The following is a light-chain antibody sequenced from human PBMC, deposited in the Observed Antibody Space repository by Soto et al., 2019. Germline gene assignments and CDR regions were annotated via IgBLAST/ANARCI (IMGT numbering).Light chain of an antibody. V-gene: IGKV1-39*01. J-gene: IGKJ1*01. CDR3: QQTYSTPRT. Sequence: DIQMTQSPSSLSASVGDRVTITCRASQSIDSYLNWYQQKPGKAPKLLIYAASSLQSGVPSRFSGSGSGTDFTLTSSSLQPVDFATYYCQQTYSTPRTFGQGTKVEIK. CDR1: QSIDSY. CDR2: AAS.